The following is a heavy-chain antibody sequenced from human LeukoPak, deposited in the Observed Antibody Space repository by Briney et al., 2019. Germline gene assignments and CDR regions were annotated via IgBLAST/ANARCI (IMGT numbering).Heavy chain of an antibody. CDR1: GFSFSGYS. D-gene: IGHD6-13*01. J-gene: IGHJ4*02. V-gene: IGHV3-21*01. Sequence: GGSLRLSCAASGFSFSGYSMTWVRQAPGKGLEWVSSISSTSSYIYYADSVKGRFTISRDNAKNSLFLQMNNLRAEDAAVYFCARDGRSTWYEDSWGQGTLVTVSS. CDR3: ARDGRSTWYEDS. CDR2: ISSTSSYI.